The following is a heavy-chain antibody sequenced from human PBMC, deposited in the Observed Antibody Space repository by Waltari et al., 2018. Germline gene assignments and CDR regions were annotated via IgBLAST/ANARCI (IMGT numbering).Heavy chain of an antibody. V-gene: IGHV4-34*01. CDR1: GGSFGGYY. D-gene: IGHD3-10*01. J-gene: IGHJ5*02. CDR2: INHSGST. CDR3: ARGKYYYGSGVDP. Sequence: QVQLQQWGARLLKPSETLSLTCAIYGGSFGGYYWSWIRQPPGTGPAWVGEINHSGSTNYNPSLKSRVTISVDTSKNQFSLKLSSVTAADTAVYYCARGKYYYGSGVDPWGQGTLVTVSS.